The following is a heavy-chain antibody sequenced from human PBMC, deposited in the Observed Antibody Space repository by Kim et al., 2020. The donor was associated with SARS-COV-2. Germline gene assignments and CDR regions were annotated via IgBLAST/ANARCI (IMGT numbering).Heavy chain of an antibody. CDR3: ARVGLYSGSYYFDF. J-gene: IGHJ4*01. CDR2: IYHNGRT. D-gene: IGHD1-26*01. V-gene: IGHV4-61*01. CDR1: GDSVSSNSYY. Sequence: SETLSLTCTVSGDSVSSNSYYWSWIRQPPGKGLEWIGYIYHNGRTNYNPSLKSRVTVSVDTSKNQFSLRLCSVTAADTAVYYCARVGLYSGSYYFDFWG.